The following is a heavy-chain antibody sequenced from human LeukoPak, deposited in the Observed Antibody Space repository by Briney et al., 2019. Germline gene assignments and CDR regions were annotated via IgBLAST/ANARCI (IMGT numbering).Heavy chain of an antibody. V-gene: IGHV3-30*03. Sequence: GGSLRLSCAASGFTFSSYNMHWVRQAPGKGLEWVAIISNDGTNKYYADSVKGRFTISRDNSKNMLYLQMNSLRGEDTAVYYCARGLYDILTGYNSRWGPRGAFDIWGQGTMVTVSS. CDR3: ARGLYDILTGYNSRWGPRGAFDI. J-gene: IGHJ3*02. CDR2: ISNDGTNK. CDR1: GFTFSSYN. D-gene: IGHD3-9*01.